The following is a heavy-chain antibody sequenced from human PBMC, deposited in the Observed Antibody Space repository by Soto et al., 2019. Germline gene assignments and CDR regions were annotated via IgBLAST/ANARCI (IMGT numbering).Heavy chain of an antibody. V-gene: IGHV1-69*01. J-gene: IGHJ4*02. Sequence: QVQLVQSGAEVKKPGSSVKVSCKASGGTFSSYAISWVRQAPGQGLEWMGGIIPIFGTGNYAQKFQGRVTITADESTSTAYMELSSLRSEDTAVYYCARDGLFELADYYFDYWGQGTLVTVSS. CDR1: GGTFSSYA. D-gene: IGHD3-10*01. CDR3: ARDGLFELADYYFDY. CDR2: IIPIFGTG.